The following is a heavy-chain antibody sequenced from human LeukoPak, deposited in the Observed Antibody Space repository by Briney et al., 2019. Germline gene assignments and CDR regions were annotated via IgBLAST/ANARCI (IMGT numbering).Heavy chain of an antibody. CDR2: IYYSGST. Sequence: SEILSLTCTVSGGSISSYYWSWIRQPPGKGLEWIGYIYYSGSTNYNPSLKSRVTISVDTSKNQFSLKLSSVTAADTAVYYCASEVAVTTSGDAFDIWGQGTMVTVSS. CDR1: GGSISSYY. V-gene: IGHV4-59*01. J-gene: IGHJ3*02. CDR3: ASEVAVTTSGDAFDI. D-gene: IGHD4-17*01.